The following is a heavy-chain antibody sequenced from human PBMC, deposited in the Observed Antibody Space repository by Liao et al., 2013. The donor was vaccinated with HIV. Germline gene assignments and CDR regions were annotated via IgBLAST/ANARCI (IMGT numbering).Heavy chain of an antibody. Sequence: QVQLQESGPGLVKPSQTLSLICAVSGASISSGDYYWSWIRQSAGRGLEWIGRIYTSGNTNYNPSLKTRVTISLDASSNQFSLKLSSVTAADTAVYYCARSRYGSGTYYGRDFDYWGQGTQVTVSS. J-gene: IGHJ4*02. V-gene: IGHV4-61*02. D-gene: IGHD3-10*01. CDR1: GASISSGDYY. CDR2: IYTSGNT. CDR3: ARSRYGSGTYYGRDFDY.